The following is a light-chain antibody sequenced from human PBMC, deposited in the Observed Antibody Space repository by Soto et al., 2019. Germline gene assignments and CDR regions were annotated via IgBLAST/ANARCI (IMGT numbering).Light chain of an antibody. V-gene: IGLV1-40*01. CDR2: GNS. CDR3: QSFDSSLSGYV. Sequence: VSGAPGERGTISCTESSSNIGSNYDVHWYKHLPGTAPKLLIYGNSNRPSGVPDRFSGSKSGTSASLAITGLQAEDEADYYCQSFDSSLSGYVFGTGTQLTVL. CDR1: SSNIGSNYD. J-gene: IGLJ1*01.